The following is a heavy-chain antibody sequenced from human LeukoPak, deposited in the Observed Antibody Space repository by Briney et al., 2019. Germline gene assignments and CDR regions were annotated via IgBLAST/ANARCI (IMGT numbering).Heavy chain of an antibody. CDR2: ISGSGGST. CDR3: AKDLHYYDSSGYFYRGAFDI. Sequence: PGGSLRLSCAASGFTFSSYAMSWVRQAPGKGLEWVSAISGSGGSTYYADSVKGRFTISRDNSKNTLYLQMNSLRAEDTAVYYCAKDLHYYDSSGYFYRGAFDIWGQGTMVTVSS. D-gene: IGHD3-22*01. CDR1: GFTFSSYA. V-gene: IGHV3-23*01. J-gene: IGHJ3*02.